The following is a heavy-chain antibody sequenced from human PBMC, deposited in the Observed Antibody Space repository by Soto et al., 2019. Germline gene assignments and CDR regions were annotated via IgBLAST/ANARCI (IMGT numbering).Heavy chain of an antibody. CDR3: ASRGGHDAFDL. V-gene: IGHV1-69*01. CDR1: GGSIISYT. D-gene: IGHD5-12*01. CDR2: ILPMFGTT. Sequence: QVQLVQSATEVKKPGSSVKVSCKASGGSIISYTFNWVRQAPGQGLEWMGEILPMFGTTNYAQKFQGSVAFTADAATATGYMELSSLRSEDTALYYCASRGGHDAFDLWGLGTMITVSS. J-gene: IGHJ3*01.